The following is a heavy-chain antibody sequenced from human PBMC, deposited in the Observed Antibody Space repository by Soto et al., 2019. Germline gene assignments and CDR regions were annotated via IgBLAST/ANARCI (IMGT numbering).Heavy chain of an antibody. CDR1: GGTFSSYA. D-gene: IGHD3-22*01. CDR3: ARAPKADSSGPGYY. J-gene: IGHJ4*02. Sequence: ASVKVSCKASGGTFSSYAISWVRQAPGQGLEWMGGIIPIFGTANYAQKFQGRVTITADESTSTAYMELSSLRSEDTAVYYCARAPKADSSGPGYYWGQGTLFTVSS. V-gene: IGHV1-69*13. CDR2: IIPIFGTA.